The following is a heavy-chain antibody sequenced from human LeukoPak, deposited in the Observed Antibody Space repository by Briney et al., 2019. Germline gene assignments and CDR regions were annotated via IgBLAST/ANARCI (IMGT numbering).Heavy chain of an antibody. D-gene: IGHD3-16*01. CDR1: GFTFSSYG. J-gene: IGHJ4*02. CDR3: AAPRGVDY. Sequence: GSSLRLSCAASGFTFSSYGMHWVRQAPGKGLEWVAVISYDGSNKYYADSVKGRFTISRDNSKNTLYLQMNSLRAEDTAVYYCAAPRGVDYWGQGTLVTVSS. V-gene: IGHV3-30*03. CDR2: ISYDGSNK.